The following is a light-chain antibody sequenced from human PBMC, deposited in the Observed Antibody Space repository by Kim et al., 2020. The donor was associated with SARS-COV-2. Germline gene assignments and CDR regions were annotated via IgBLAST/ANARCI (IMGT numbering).Light chain of an antibody. CDR3: SSYTSSSTYWV. CDR1: RSDVGGYNY. J-gene: IGLJ3*02. CDR2: DVS. V-gene: IGLV2-14*03. Sequence: QSITISCTGTRSDVGGYNYVSWYQQHPGKAPKVMIYDVSKRPSGVSDRFSGSKSGNTAYLTISGLQAEDEADYYCSSYTSSSTYWVFGGGTQLTVL.